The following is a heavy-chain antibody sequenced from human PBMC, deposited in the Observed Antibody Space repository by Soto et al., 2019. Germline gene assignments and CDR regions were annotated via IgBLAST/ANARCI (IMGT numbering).Heavy chain of an antibody. Sequence: QVQLVQSGAEVKKPGASVKVSCKAAGYTFTDYGISWVRQAPGQGLEWMGWISTYNGNTIYAQKIQGRVTMTTDTSTSTAYVERRSLISDDTAVYYCAREEGISDWHAFDYWGQGTLVTVSS. J-gene: IGHJ4*02. V-gene: IGHV1-18*04. CDR1: GYTFTDYG. CDR3: AREEGISDWHAFDY. D-gene: IGHD6-19*01. CDR2: ISTYNGNT.